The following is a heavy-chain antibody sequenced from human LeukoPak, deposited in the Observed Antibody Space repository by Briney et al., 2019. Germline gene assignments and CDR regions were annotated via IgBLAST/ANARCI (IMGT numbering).Heavy chain of an antibody. Sequence: ASVKVSCKASGYTFTSYGISWVRQAPGQRLEWMGWINAGNGNTKYSQKFQGRVTITRDTSASTAYMELSSLRSEDTAVYYCARDLFRATWYYFDYWGQGTLVTVSS. J-gene: IGHJ4*02. D-gene: IGHD5-12*01. CDR1: GYTFTSYG. CDR3: ARDLFRATWYYFDY. CDR2: INAGNGNT. V-gene: IGHV1-3*01.